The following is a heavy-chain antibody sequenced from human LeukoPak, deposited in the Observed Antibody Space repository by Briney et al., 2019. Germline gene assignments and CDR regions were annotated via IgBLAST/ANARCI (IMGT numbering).Heavy chain of an antibody. V-gene: IGHV4-59*08. CDR1: NGSFSSYY. Sequence: SETLSLTCAVYNGSFSSYYWSWIRQPPGKGLEWIGYIYYSGSTNYNPSLKSRVTISVDTSKNQFPLKLSSVTAADTAVYYCARMVMAYYFDYWGQGTLVTVSS. CDR3: ARMVMAYYFDY. J-gene: IGHJ4*02. D-gene: IGHD3-22*01. CDR2: IYYSGST.